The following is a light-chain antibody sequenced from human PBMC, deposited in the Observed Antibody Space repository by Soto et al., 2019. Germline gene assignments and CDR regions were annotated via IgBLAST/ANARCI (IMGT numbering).Light chain of an antibody. V-gene: IGKV1-39*01. Sequence: DIQMNQSPSSLSASVGDRVTITCRASQSISSYLNWYQQKPGKAPKLLIYAASSLQSGVPSRFSGSGSGTDFTLTISSLQPEDFATYYCQQSYSTPGFGGGTNVEIK. J-gene: IGKJ4*01. CDR2: AAS. CDR1: QSISSY. CDR3: QQSYSTPG.